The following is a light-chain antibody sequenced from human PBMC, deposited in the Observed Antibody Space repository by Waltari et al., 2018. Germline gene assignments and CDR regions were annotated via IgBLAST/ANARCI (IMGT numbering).Light chain of an antibody. J-gene: IGLJ2*01. CDR2: GKN. CDR3: NSRDSSGNHLEV. CDR1: RLRSYY. Sequence: SSELTQDPAVSVALGQTVRITCQGDRLRSYYASWSQQKPGQAPVLVIYGKNNRPSGIPDRFSGSSSGNTASLTITGAQAEDEADYYCNSRDSSGNHLEVFGGGTKLTVL. V-gene: IGLV3-19*01.